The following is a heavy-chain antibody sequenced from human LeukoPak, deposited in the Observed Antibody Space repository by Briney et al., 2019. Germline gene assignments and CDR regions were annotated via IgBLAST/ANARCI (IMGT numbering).Heavy chain of an antibody. V-gene: IGHV3-30*02. Sequence: GGSLRLSCAASGFTFSNYGIHWVRQAPGKGLEWVAFVRSDGGIKYYADSVKGRFTISRDNSRTTVYLQMNSLRAEDTAVYHCAKDLPAAYFDYWGQGTLVTGSS. CDR3: AKDLPAAYFDY. CDR2: VRSDGGIK. D-gene: IGHD2-2*01. CDR1: GFTFSNYG. J-gene: IGHJ4*02.